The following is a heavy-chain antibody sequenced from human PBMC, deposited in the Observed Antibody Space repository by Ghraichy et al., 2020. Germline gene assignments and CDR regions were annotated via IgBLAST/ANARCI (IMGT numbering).Heavy chain of an antibody. CDR1: GFPLSSYW. Sequence: ESLNISCAASGFPLSSYWMTWVRQAPGKGLEWVASIKKDGSETYYVDSVRGRFTISRDNAKNSLYLQLNSLRAEDTAIYYCARLPDTIVKFGLDVWGQGTTVTVSS. CDR3: ARLPDTIVKFGLDV. V-gene: IGHV3-7*03. D-gene: IGHD3-16*02. CDR2: IKKDGSET. J-gene: IGHJ6*02.